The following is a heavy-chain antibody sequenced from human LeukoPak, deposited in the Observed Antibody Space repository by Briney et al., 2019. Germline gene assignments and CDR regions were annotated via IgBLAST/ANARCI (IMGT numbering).Heavy chain of an antibody. CDR1: GHSINTYY. J-gene: IGHJ6*03. V-gene: IGHV4-59*08. CDR3: ACGVPHSYYYLDV. D-gene: IGHD2-21*01. Sequence: AETLSLTCTVSGHSINTYYWNWIRQPPGKGLEWIAHIYYTGSASYNPSLKSRPTIPVETCKHQFSLVLRAMTAVATAVYYCACGVPHSYYYLDVWGKETTVALSS. CDR2: IYYTGSA.